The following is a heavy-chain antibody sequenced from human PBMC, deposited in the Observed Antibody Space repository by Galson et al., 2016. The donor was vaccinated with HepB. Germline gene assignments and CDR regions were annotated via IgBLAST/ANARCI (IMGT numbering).Heavy chain of an antibody. CDR3: VNPVPSDSNILNGYLFH. J-gene: IGHJ4*02. V-gene: IGHV3-23*01. CDR2: ITSTGGST. CDR1: GFTFTMYT. D-gene: IGHD3-9*01. Sequence: SLRLSCAASGFTFTMYTMNWVRQAPGKGLEWVSAITSTGGSTYYADSVKGRFSISRDNSKNTLYLQMNSLSAEDTAIYHCVNPVPSDSNILNGYLFHWGQGTLVTVSS.